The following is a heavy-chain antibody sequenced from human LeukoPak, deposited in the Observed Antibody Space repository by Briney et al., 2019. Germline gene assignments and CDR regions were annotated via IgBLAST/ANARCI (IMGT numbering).Heavy chain of an antibody. CDR2: INSDGSST. J-gene: IGHJ4*02. CDR1: GFTFSTFA. CDR3: ARLSGYSGYDFDY. V-gene: IGHV3-74*01. Sequence: GGSLRLSCAASGFTFSTFAMIWVRQPPGKGLVWVSRINSDGSSTSYADSVKGRFTISRDNAKNTLYLQMNSLRAEDTAVYYCARLSGYSGYDFDYWGQGTLVTVSS. D-gene: IGHD5-12*01.